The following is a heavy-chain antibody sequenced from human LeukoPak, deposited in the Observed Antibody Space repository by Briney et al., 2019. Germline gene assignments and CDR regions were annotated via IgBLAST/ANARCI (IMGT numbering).Heavy chain of an antibody. CDR2: INPSGGST. V-gene: IGHV1-46*01. J-gene: IGHJ3*02. CDR3: ASVLTGDAFDI. CDR1: GYTFTSYG. Sequence: GASVKVSCKASGYTFTSYGISWVRQAPGQGLEWMGIINPSGGSTSYAQKFQGRVTMTRDTSTSTVYMELSSLTSDDTALYYCASVLTGDAFDIWGRGTMVTVSS. D-gene: IGHD7-27*01.